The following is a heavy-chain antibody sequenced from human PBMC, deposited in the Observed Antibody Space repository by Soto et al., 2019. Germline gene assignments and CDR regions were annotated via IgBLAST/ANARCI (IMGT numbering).Heavy chain of an antibody. CDR2: INPNSGGT. J-gene: IGHJ3*02. CDR3: ARVGVHGDRDNDAFDI. V-gene: IGHV1-2*04. D-gene: IGHD4-17*01. CDR1: GYTFTGYY. Sequence: ASVKVSCKASGYTFTGYYMHWVRQAPGQGLEWMGWINPNSGGTNYAQKFQGWVTMTRDTSISTAYMELSRLRSDDTAVYYCARVGVHGDRDNDAFDIWGQGTMVTVSS.